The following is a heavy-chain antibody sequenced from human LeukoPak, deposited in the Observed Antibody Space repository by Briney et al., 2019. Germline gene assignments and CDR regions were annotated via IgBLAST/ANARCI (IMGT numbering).Heavy chain of an antibody. D-gene: IGHD6-13*01. CDR2: ISGSGGST. V-gene: IGHV3-23*01. J-gene: IGHJ4*02. CDR1: GFTSSSYA. CDR3: AKFPAAGTNSGGFDY. Sequence: GGSLRLSCAASGFTSSSYAMSWVRQAPGKELEWVSSISGSGGSTYYADSVKGRFTISRDKSKNPLYLQMNSLRAEDAALYHCAKFPAAGTNSGGFDYWGQGTLVTVSS.